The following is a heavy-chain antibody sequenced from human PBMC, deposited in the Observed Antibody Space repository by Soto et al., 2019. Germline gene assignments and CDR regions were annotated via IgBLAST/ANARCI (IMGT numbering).Heavy chain of an antibody. CDR1: GGSVSSGSYY. Sequence: QVQLQESGPGLVKPSETLSLTCTVSGGSVSSGSYYWSWIRQPPGKGLEWIGYIYYSGSTNYNPSLKSRVTISVDTSKNQFSLKLSSVTAADKAVYYCASLRPHSSGYSYFDYWGQGTLVTVSS. V-gene: IGHV4-61*01. J-gene: IGHJ4*02. CDR2: IYYSGST. CDR3: ASLRPHSSGYSYFDY. D-gene: IGHD3-22*01.